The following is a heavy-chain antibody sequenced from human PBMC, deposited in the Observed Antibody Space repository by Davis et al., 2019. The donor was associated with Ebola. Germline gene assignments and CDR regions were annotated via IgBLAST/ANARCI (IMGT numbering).Heavy chain of an antibody. J-gene: IGHJ4*02. D-gene: IGHD3-10*01. CDR3: ARGPHYYGSGSYYGDY. CDR2: IKQDGSEQ. V-gene: IGHV3-7*01. CDR1: GFTFSSYW. Sequence: GESLKISCAASGFTFSSYWMSWVRQAPGKGLEWVANIKQDGSEQYYVDSVKGRFTISRDNAKNSLYLQMNRLRAEDTAVYYCARGPHYYGSGSYYGDYWGQGTLVTVSS.